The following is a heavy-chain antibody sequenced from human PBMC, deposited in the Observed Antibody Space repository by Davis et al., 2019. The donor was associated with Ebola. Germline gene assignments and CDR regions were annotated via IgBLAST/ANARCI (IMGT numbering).Heavy chain of an antibody. CDR1: GFTFSSYA. Sequence: PGGSLRLSCAASGFTFSSYAMHWVRQAPGKGLEWVAVISYDGSNKYYADSVKGRFTISRDNSKNTLYLQMNSLRAEDTAVYYCAKDFSSVHSSYPDYYYYGMDVWGQGTTVTVSS. V-gene: IGHV3-30-3*01. CDR2: ISYDGSNK. CDR3: AKDFSSVHSSYPDYYYYGMDV. D-gene: IGHD3-10*02. J-gene: IGHJ6*02.